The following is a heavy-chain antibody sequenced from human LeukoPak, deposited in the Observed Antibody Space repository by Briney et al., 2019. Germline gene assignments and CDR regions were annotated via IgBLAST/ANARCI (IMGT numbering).Heavy chain of an antibody. V-gene: IGHV1-69*13. CDR3: VRILYYYDSSGYYPGAFDI. CDR1: GGTFSSYA. Sequence: GASVKVSCKASGGTFSSYAINWVRQAPGQGLEWMGGIIPIFGTPNYAQKFQGRVTITADESTSTAYMELSSLRSEDTAVYYCVRILYYYDSSGYYPGAFDIWGQGTMATVSS. CDR2: IIPIFGTP. D-gene: IGHD3-22*01. J-gene: IGHJ3*02.